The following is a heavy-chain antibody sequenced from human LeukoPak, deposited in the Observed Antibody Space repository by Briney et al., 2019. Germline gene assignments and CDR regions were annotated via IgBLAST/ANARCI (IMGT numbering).Heavy chain of an antibody. J-gene: IGHJ4*02. V-gene: IGHV3-30*01. CDR2: ISYDGSNK. Sequence: GRSLRPSCAASGFTFSSYAMHWVRQAPGKGLEWVAVISYDGSNKYYADSVKGRFTISRDNSKNTLYLQMNSLRAEDTAVYYCARDLPYYYDSSGYGDYWGQGTLVTVSS. CDR1: GFTFSSYA. CDR3: ARDLPYYYDSSGYGDY. D-gene: IGHD3-22*01.